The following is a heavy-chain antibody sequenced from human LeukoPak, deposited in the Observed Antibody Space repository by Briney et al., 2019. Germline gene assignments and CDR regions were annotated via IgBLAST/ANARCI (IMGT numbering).Heavy chain of an antibody. Sequence: GGSLRLSCAASGFTFSSYWMNWARQAPGKGLEWVASINHNGNVNYYVDSVKGRFTISRDNAKNSLYLQMSNLRAEDTAVYYCARGSSGWSPFDYWGQGTLVTVSS. J-gene: IGHJ4*02. CDR1: GFTFSSYW. CDR2: INHNGNVN. D-gene: IGHD6-19*01. V-gene: IGHV3-7*03. CDR3: ARGSSGWSPFDY.